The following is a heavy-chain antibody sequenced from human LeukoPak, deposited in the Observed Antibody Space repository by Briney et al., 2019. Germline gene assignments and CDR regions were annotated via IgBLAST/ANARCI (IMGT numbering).Heavy chain of an antibody. V-gene: IGHV4-34*01. J-gene: IGHJ4*02. CDR1: GVSFSGYY. CDR3: ARVRGYDSSGYYAPFDY. CDR2: INHSGST. Sequence: SETLSLTCAVYGVSFSGYYWSWIRQPPGKGLEWIGEINHSGSTNYNPSLKSRVTISVDTSKNQFSLKLSSVPAADTAVYYCARVRGYDSSGYYAPFDYWGQGTLVTVSS. D-gene: IGHD3-22*01.